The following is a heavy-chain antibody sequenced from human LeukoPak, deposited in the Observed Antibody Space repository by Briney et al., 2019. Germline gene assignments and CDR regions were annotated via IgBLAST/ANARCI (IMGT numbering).Heavy chain of an antibody. CDR1: GGSISSSSHY. V-gene: IGHV4-39*07. Sequence: SETLSLTCTVSGGSISSSSHYWGWIRQPPGKGLEWIGSIYYSGSTYYNPSLKSRVTISVDTSKNQFSLKLSSVTAADTAVYYCARGRLGYCSSTSCLSWFDPWGQGTLVTVSS. D-gene: IGHD2-2*01. CDR3: ARGRLGYCSSTSCLSWFDP. J-gene: IGHJ5*02. CDR2: IYYSGST.